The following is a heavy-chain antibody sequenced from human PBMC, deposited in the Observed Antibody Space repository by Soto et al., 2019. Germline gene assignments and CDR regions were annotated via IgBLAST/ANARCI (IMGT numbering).Heavy chain of an antibody. Sequence: QVQLVQSGAEVKKPGSSVKVSCKASGGTFSSYTISWVRQAPGQGLEWMGRIIPILGIANYAQKFQGRVTITADKSTSTAYMELSSLRSEDTAVYYCARDGRYSSGSPGYFDLWGRGTLVTVSS. D-gene: IGHD6-19*01. V-gene: IGHV1-69*08. J-gene: IGHJ2*01. CDR1: GGTFSSYT. CDR3: ARDGRYSSGSPGYFDL. CDR2: IIPILGIA.